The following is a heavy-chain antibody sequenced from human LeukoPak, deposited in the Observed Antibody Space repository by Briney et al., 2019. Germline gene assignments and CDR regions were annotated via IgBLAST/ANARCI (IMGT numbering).Heavy chain of an antibody. Sequence: SETLSLTCTVSGGSISSYYWSWIRQPAGKGLEWIGRTYTSGSTNYNPSLKSRVTMSVDTSKNQFSLKLSSVTAADTAVYYCARDKGIAARVYWFDPWGQGTLVTVSS. D-gene: IGHD6-6*01. CDR2: TYTSGST. CDR3: ARDKGIAARVYWFDP. V-gene: IGHV4-4*07. J-gene: IGHJ5*02. CDR1: GGSISSYY.